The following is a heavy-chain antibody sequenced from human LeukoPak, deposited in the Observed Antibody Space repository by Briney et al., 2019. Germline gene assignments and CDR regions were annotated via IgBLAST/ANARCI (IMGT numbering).Heavy chain of an antibody. V-gene: IGHV1-2*02. D-gene: IGHD3-22*01. J-gene: IGHJ3*02. CDR2: INPNSGDT. CDR3: ASHPYYYDSSGARNDAFDI. Sequence: ASVKVSCKASGYTFTGYYMHWVRQAPGQGLEWMGWINPNSGDTKYAQKFQGRVTVTRDTSISTVYMELTRLRSDDTAVYYCASHPYYYDSSGARNDAFDIWGQGTMVTVSS. CDR1: GYTFTGYY.